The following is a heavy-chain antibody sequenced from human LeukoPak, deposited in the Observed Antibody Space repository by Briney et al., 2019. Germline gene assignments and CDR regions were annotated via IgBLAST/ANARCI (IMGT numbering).Heavy chain of an antibody. J-gene: IGHJ4*02. CDR1: GFTFSSHW. CDR2: IKEDGSEI. CDR3: AKTWIVRDRNWNYDY. V-gene: IGHV3-7*01. D-gene: IGHD1-20*01. Sequence: PGGSLRLSCAASGFTFSSHWMSWVRQAPGKGLEWVSNIKEDGSEIFSVDSVKGRFTISRDNAKNSLYLQMTSLRAEETAVYYCAKTWIVRDRNWNYDYWGQGTLVTVSS.